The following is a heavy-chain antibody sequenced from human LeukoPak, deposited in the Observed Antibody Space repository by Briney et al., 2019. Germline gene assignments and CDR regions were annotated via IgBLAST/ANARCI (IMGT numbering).Heavy chain of an antibody. Sequence: GGSLRLSCAASGFTFSSYEMNWVRQAPGKGLEWVSYISSSGSTIYYADSVKGRFTISRDNAKNSLYLQMNSLRAEDTAVYYCARERKFGEGDYWGQGTLVTVSS. CDR3: ARERKFGEGDY. D-gene: IGHD3-10*01. J-gene: IGHJ4*02. CDR1: GFTFSSYE. V-gene: IGHV3-48*03. CDR2: ISSSGSTI.